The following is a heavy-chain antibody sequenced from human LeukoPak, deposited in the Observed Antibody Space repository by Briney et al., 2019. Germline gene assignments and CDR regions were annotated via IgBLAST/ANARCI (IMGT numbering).Heavy chain of an antibody. D-gene: IGHD5-12*01. CDR1: GGSFSGYY. CDR2: INHSGST. J-gene: IGHJ4*02. CDR3: ARVSGSILADYFDY. Sequence: SETLSLTCAVYGGSFSGYYWSWIRQPPGKGLEWIGEINHSGSTNYNPSLKSRVTVSVDTSKNQFSLKLSSVTAADTAVYYCARVSGSILADYFDYWGQGTLVTVSS. V-gene: IGHV4-34*01.